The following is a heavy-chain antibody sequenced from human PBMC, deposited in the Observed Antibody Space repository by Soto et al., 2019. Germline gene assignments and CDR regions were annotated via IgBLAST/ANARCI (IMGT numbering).Heavy chain of an antibody. V-gene: IGHV4-4*02. CDR3: ARGAPVVNDY. D-gene: IGHD3-22*01. J-gene: IGHJ4*02. Sequence: SETMCVTCAVSGGSSSDSGWWSWVRQPPGKGLEWIGEIYHSGSTNYNPSLKSRVTISVDRSKIQFSLKLSSVTAADTAVYYCARGAPVVNDYWGQGTLVTVSS. CDR2: IYHSGST. CDR1: GGSSSDSGW.